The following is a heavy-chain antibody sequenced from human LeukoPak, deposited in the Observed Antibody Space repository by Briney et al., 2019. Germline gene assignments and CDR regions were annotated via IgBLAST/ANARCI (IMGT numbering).Heavy chain of an antibody. CDR1: GFTFDDYA. Sequence: PVGSLRLSCAASGFTFDDYAMHWVRQAPGMGLEWVSLISGDSDYTYYADSVKGRFTISRDNSKNSLYLQMNTLRTEDNALYYCAKGHGSRTRDFEYWGQGILVSLFS. J-gene: IGHJ4*02. CDR2: ISGDSDYT. V-gene: IGHV3-43*02. D-gene: IGHD3-10*01. CDR3: AKGHGSRTRDFEY.